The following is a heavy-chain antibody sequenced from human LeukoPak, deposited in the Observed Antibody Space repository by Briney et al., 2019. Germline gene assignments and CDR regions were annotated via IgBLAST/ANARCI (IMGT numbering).Heavy chain of an antibody. CDR1: GYTFTSYG. CDR2: ISTNSGNT. Sequence: ASVKVSCKTVGYTFTSYGISWVRQAPGQGLEWMGGISTNSGNTNYVQHLQGRVTMPTDTATSTAYMELRSLKSHGTAVYYCARGVTTSFDYWGQGTLVTVSS. V-gene: IGHV1-18*01. CDR3: ARGVTTSFDY. J-gene: IGHJ4*02. D-gene: IGHD4-17*01.